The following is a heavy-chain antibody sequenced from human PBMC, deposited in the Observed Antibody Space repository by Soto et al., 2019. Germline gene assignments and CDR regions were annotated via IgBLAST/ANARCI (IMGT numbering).Heavy chain of an antibody. CDR3: ARGLEYYFKPGVFDI. CDR1: GFTLSSSE. V-gene: IGHV3-48*03. Sequence: EVQLVESGGGLEQPGGSLRLSCAASGFTLSSSEMNWVRQAPGKGLEWVSYVGSSGNTKYYADSVKGRFTISRDNAMNSLYLQMNSLRAEDTAVYYCARGLEYYFKPGVFDIWGQGTMVTVSS. CDR2: VGSSGNTK. D-gene: IGHD1-26*01. J-gene: IGHJ3*02.